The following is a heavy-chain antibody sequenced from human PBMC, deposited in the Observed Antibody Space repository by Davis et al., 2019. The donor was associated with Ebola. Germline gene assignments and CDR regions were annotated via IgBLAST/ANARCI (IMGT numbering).Heavy chain of an antibody. CDR3: AKDIVGGEGDYFDH. J-gene: IGHJ4*02. CDR1: GFTFSSYA. D-gene: IGHD2-21*01. Sequence: LSLTCAASGFTFSSYAMSWVRQAPGKGLEWVAGIRSNSGNTYYADSVKGRFTISRDNSKNTLYLQMNSLRVEDTGIYYCAKDIVGGEGDYFDHWGQGTPVTVSS. V-gene: IGHV3-23*01. CDR2: IRSNSGNT.